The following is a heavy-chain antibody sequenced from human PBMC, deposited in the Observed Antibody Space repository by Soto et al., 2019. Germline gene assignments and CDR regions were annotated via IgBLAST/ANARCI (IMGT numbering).Heavy chain of an antibody. J-gene: IGHJ4*01. CDR1: GYTFASYA. CDR2: ISAYNGNT. V-gene: IGHV1-18*01. CDR3: ARDPPPPDY. Sequence: QVQLVQSGDEVKKPGDSVKVSCKASGYTFASYAISWMRQAPGQGLAWMGWISAYNGNTNYAQNLQGRVTMTTDTSTSTANMELRSLRSYDTAVYYWARDPPPPDYRGHGTLVTVSS.